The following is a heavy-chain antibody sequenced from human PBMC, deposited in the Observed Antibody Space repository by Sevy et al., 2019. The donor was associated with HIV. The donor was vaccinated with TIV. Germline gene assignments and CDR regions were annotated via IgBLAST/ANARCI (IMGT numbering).Heavy chain of an antibody. V-gene: IGHV1-69*06. CDR1: GGTFSSYA. J-gene: IGHJ5*02. D-gene: IGHD2-21*01. CDR3: ASVHSEHAACGPFDP. CDR2: IIPIFGTA. Sequence: ASVKVSCKASGGTFSSYAISWVRQAPGQGLEWMGGIIPIFGTANYAQKFQGRVTITADKSTSTAYMELSSLRSEDTAVYYCASVHSEHAACGPFDPWGQGTLVTVSS.